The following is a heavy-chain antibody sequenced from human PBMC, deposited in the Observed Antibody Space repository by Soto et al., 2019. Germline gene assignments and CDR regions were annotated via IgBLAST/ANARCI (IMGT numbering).Heavy chain of an antibody. V-gene: IGHV3-11*01. CDR2: ISSSAGTI. Sequence: PGGSLRLSCAASGFTFNDFYMTWIRQAPGKGLEWVSYISSSAGTIYHADSVKGRFTISRDKDKKSLYLEMNNLRADDTAVYYCARVQPASGHYGMDVWGQGTTVTV. D-gene: IGHD6-25*01. CDR3: ARVQPASGHYGMDV. J-gene: IGHJ6*02. CDR1: GFTFNDFY.